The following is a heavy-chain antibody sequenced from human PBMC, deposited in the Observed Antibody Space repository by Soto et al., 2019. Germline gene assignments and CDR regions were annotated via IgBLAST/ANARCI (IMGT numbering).Heavy chain of an antibody. CDR1: GFTFSSYG. J-gene: IGHJ5*02. CDR2: IWYDGSNK. V-gene: IGHV3-33*01. Sequence: PGGSLRLSCAASGFTFSSYGMHWVRQAPGKGLEWVAVIWYDGSNKYYADSVKGRFTISRDNSKNTLYLQMNSLRAEDTAVYYCARIPLEDPLSFDPWGQETLVTVSS. CDR3: ARIPLEDPLSFDP.